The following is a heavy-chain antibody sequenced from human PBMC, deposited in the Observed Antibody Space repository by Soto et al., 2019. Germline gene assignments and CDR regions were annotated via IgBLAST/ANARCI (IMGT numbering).Heavy chain of an antibody. CDR2: IYPGDSDT. CDR1: GYSFTTYW. D-gene: IGHD6-13*01. J-gene: IGHJ4*01. CDR3: AIHSTSPPKDY. V-gene: IGHV5-51*01. Sequence: GESLKISCKGSGYSFTTYWIAWVRQMPGKGLEWVGIIYPGDSDTRYSPSFEGHVTISVDKSISTAFLQWNSLKASDNAIYYCAIHSTSPPKDYWRQGTLVTVSS.